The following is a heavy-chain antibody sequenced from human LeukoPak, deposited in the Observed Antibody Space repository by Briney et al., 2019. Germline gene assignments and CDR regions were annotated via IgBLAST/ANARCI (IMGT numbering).Heavy chain of an antibody. CDR2: IYYSGYT. J-gene: IGHJ4*02. V-gene: IGHV4-59*01. D-gene: IGHD2-2*01. Sequence: GSLRLSCTASGFTFSTYWMTWVRQPPGKGPEWIGTIYYSGYTYYNPSLKSRVTISVDTSKNQFSLKLSSVTAADTAVYYCARFSPSEYQLPIFDYYFDYWGQGTLVTVSS. CDR3: ARFSPSEYQLPIFDYYFDY. CDR1: GFTFSTYW.